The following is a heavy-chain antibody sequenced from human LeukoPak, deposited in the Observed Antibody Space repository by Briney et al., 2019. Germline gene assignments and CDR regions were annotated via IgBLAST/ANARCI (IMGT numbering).Heavy chain of an antibody. CDR2: IYYSGST. CDR1: GGSISSYY. V-gene: IGHV4-59*01. J-gene: IGHJ4*02. Sequence: SETLSLTCTVSGGSISSYYWSWIRQPPGKGLEWIGYIYYSGSTNYNPSLKSQVTMSQDTSKNQFSLKLTSVTAADTAVYYCARDSRSYERSGYYHFDYWGQGSLVTVSS. D-gene: IGHD3-22*01. CDR3: ARDSRSYERSGYYHFDY.